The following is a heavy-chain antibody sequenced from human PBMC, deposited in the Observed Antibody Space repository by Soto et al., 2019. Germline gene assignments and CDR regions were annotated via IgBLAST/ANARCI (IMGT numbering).Heavy chain of an antibody. Sequence: QVQLVESGGGVVQPGRSLRLSCAASGFTFSSYGMHWVRQAPGKGLEWVAVISYDGSNKYYADSVKGRFTISRDNSKNTLYLQMNSLRAEDTAVYYCAKDLASRDGYIGPGGYWGQGTLVTVSS. CDR1: GFTFSSYG. J-gene: IGHJ4*02. V-gene: IGHV3-30*18. CDR2: ISYDGSNK. CDR3: AKDLASRDGYIGPGGY. D-gene: IGHD5-12*01.